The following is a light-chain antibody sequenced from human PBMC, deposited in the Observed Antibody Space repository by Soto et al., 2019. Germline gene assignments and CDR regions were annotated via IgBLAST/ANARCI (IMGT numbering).Light chain of an antibody. Sequence: QSVLTQPPSVSGAPGQRVTISCTGSSSNIGAGYDVHWYQQLPGTAPKLLIYGNSNRPSGVPDRFSGSKSGTSASLAIAGLQAEDEADYYCQSYDSSLSYNYVFGTGTKLTVL. CDR2: GNS. J-gene: IGLJ1*01. V-gene: IGLV1-40*01. CDR1: SSNIGAGYD. CDR3: QSYDSSLSYNYV.